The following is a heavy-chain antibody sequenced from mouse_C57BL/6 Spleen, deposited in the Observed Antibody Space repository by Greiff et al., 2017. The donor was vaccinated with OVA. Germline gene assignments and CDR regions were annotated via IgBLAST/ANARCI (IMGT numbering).Heavy chain of an antibody. CDR2: IYPGDGDT. D-gene: IGHD1-2*01. Sequence: QVQLQQSGPELVKPGASVKISCKASGYAFSSSWMNWVKQRPGKGLEWIGRIYPGDGDTNYNGTFKDQATLTAYKSSSTFYMQLSSLTSEDSAVYFCARSATAYYFDYWVQGTTLTVSS. CDR1: GYAFSSSW. CDR3: ARSATAYYFDY. J-gene: IGHJ2*01. V-gene: IGHV1-82*01.